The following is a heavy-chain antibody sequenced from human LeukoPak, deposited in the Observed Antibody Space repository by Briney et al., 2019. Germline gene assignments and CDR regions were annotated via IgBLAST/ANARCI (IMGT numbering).Heavy chain of an antibody. CDR3: ASCDGACYFHLLY. CDR2: ITSSGGTM. V-gene: IGHV3-48*03. CDR1: GFTFSTYA. D-gene: IGHD2-21*02. J-gene: IGHJ4*02. Sequence: PGGSLRLSCAASGFTFSTYALNWVRQTPGKGLEWLSYITSSGGTMYYADSEKGRFTISRDNVENSVYLQMNNLRAEDTAMYYCASCDGACYFHLLYWGQGTLVTVSS.